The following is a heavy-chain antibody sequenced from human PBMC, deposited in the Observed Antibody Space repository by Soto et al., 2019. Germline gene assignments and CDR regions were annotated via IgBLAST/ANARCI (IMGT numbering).Heavy chain of an antibody. CDR1: GGSISSGGYY. V-gene: IGHV4-31*03. CDR2: IYYDWST. Sequence: QVQLQESGPGLVKPSQILSLTCTVSGGSISSGGYYWTWIRQPPGKGLEWIGYIYYDWSTFYHPSLKSRITISADTSQNQFSLRLTSVTAADTAVYYCARGEWESYYHDYWGQGTLVTVSS. CDR3: ARGEWESYYHDY. D-gene: IGHD1-26*01. J-gene: IGHJ4*02.